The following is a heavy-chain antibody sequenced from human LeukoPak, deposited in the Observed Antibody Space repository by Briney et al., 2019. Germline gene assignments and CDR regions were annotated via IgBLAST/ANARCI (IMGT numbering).Heavy chain of an antibody. CDR2: ISAYNGNT. D-gene: IGHD6-13*01. Sequence: GASVKVSCKASGYTFTSYGISWVRQAPGQGLEWMGWISAYNGNTNYAQKLQGRVTMTTDTSTSTAYMELRSLRSDDTAVYYCARDILYSSSWYNPCYYYYMDVWGKGTTVTVSS. CDR1: GYTFTSYG. J-gene: IGHJ6*03. V-gene: IGHV1-18*01. CDR3: ARDILYSSSWYNPCYYYYMDV.